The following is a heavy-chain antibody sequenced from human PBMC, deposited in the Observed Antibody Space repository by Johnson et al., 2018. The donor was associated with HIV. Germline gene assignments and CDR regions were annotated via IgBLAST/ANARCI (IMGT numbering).Heavy chain of an antibody. D-gene: IGHD6-13*01. V-gene: IGHV3-20*04. J-gene: IGHJ3*02. Sequence: EVQLVESGGGVVQPGGSLRLSCAASGFTFDDYGMSWVRQAPGKGLEWVSGINWNGGSTGFADTVKGRFTISKDDAKSSIYLQMNSLRAEDTAVYYCARECSSTRWTYGFDIWGQGTMVTVSS. CDR1: GFTFDDYG. CDR3: ARECSSTRWTYGFDI. CDR2: INWNGGST.